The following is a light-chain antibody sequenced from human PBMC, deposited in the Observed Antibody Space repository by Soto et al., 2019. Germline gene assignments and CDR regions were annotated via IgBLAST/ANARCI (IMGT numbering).Light chain of an antibody. CDR1: QSVSSN. CDR2: GAS. Sequence: EIVMTQSPATLSVSPWERATLSCRASQSVSSNLAWYQQKPGQAPRLLIYGASTRATGIPARFSGSGSGTEFTLTISSLQSEDFAVYYCQQYNNWPPYTFGQGTKVDI. CDR3: QQYNNWPPYT. V-gene: IGKV3-15*01. J-gene: IGKJ2*01.